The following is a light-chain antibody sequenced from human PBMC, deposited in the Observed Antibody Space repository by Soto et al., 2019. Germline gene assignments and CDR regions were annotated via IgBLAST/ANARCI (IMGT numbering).Light chain of an antibody. CDR2: GAS. J-gene: IGKJ2*01. Sequence: EVVMTQSPATLSVSPGERATLSCRASQSVSSNLAWYQQKPGQAPRLLIYGASTRATGIPGRFSGSGSGTEFTLTISSLQSEDFAVYSCQQYNNWPPYTFGQGTKLEIK. CDR3: QQYNNWPPYT. CDR1: QSVSSN. V-gene: IGKV3-15*01.